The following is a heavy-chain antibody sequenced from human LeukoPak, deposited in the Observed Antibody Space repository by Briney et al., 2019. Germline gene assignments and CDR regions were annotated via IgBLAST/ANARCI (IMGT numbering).Heavy chain of an antibody. CDR1: GGSISSYY. CDR2: IYYSGST. Sequence: SETLSLTCTVSGGSISSYYWNWIRQPPGKGLEWIGYIYYSGSTNYNPSLKSRVTISVDTSKNHFFLRLSSVTAADTAVYFCAREMATTSSFDDWGQGTLVTVSS. D-gene: IGHD5-24*01. CDR3: AREMATTSSFDD. V-gene: IGHV4-59*01. J-gene: IGHJ4*02.